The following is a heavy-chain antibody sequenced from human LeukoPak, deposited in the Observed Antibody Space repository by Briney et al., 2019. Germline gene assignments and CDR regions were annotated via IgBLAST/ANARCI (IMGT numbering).Heavy chain of an antibody. CDR1: GYSFSDHG. CDR2: FSPYNGDK. J-gene: IGHJ4*02. Sequence: ASVNVSCKTSGYSFSDHGISWVRQAPGQGLEWMGWFSPYNGDKKYAQKVQGRVTMTTDTSTTTAYMEVRSLRSDDTAVYYCARGLRGIRDYWGQGTLVTVSS. V-gene: IGHV1-18*01. D-gene: IGHD2/OR15-2a*01. CDR3: ARGLRGIRDY.